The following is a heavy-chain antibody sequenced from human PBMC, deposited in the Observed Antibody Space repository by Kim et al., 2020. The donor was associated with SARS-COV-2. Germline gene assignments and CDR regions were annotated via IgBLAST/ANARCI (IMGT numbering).Heavy chain of an antibody. D-gene: IGHD6-19*01. CDR1: GFTFNDHV. V-gene: IGHV3-11*05. CDR2: ITTDSKYT. Sequence: GGSLRLSCAASGFTFNDHVMSWIRQAPGKGLEWVSYITTDSKYTIYADSVKGRFTISRDNARNSLYVQMNSLRAEDTAVYFCARVKTGTAVDRGAFDMWGQGTMVTVSP. J-gene: IGHJ3*02. CDR3: ARVKTGTAVDRGAFDM.